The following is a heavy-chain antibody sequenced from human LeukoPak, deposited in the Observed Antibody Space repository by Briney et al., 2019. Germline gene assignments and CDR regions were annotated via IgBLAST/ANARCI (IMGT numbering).Heavy chain of an antibody. J-gene: IGHJ4*02. D-gene: IGHD5-12*01. V-gene: IGHV3-23*01. CDR1: GFPFSSYA. CDR3: AKDQGYSGYHFDY. CDR2: ISGSWCST. Sequence: GGSLRLSCAASGFPFSSYAMSWVRQAPGKGLEWVSAISGSWCSTYYADSVKGLFTISRDNSKNTLYLQMNSLRAEDTAVYYCAKDQGYSGYHFDYWGRETLVIVAS.